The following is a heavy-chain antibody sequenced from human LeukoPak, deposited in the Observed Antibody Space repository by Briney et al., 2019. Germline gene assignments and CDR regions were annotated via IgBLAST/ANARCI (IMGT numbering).Heavy chain of an antibody. CDR1: GFTFSNAW. J-gene: IGHJ4*02. D-gene: IGHD4-23*01. V-gene: IGHV3-15*01. Sequence: GGSLRLSCAASGFTFSNAWMSWVRQAPGKGLEWVGRIKSKTDGGTTDYAAPVKGRFTISRDDSKNTLYLQMNSLKTEDTAVYYCTTDLSNGFTTVGFDYWGQGTLVTVSS. CDR2: IKSKTDGGTT. CDR3: TTDLSNGFTTVGFDY.